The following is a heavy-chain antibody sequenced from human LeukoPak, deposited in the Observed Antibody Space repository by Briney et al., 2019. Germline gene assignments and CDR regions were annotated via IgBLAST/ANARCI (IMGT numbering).Heavy chain of an antibody. J-gene: IGHJ5*02. CDR1: GFTFSSYA. V-gene: IGHV3-23*01. D-gene: IGHD6-13*01. Sequence: GRSLRLSCAASGFTFSSYAMHWVRQAPGKGLEWVSAISGSGGSTYYADSVKGRFTISRDNSKNTLYLQMNSLRAEDTAVYYCAKAYSSSWYKRGYNWFDPWGQGTLVTVSS. CDR2: ISGSGGST. CDR3: AKAYSSSWYKRGYNWFDP.